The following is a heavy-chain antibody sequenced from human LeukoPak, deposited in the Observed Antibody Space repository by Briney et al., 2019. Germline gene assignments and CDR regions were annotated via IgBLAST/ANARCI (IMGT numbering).Heavy chain of an antibody. V-gene: IGHV1-18*01. CDR1: GYTFTSYG. J-gene: IGHJ5*02. CDR3: ARVGIAAAGTVWFDP. Sequence: ASVKVSCKASGYTFTSYGISWARQAPGQGLEWMGWISAYNGNTNYAQKLQGRVTMTTDTSTSTAYMELRSLRSDDTAVYYCARVGIAAAGTVWFDPWGQGTLVTVSS. CDR2: ISAYNGNT. D-gene: IGHD6-13*01.